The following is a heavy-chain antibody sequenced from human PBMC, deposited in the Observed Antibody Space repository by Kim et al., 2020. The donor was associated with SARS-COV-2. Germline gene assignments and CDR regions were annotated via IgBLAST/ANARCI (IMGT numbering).Heavy chain of an antibody. J-gene: IGHJ4*02. CDR3: ARDLTEVGVVDY. V-gene: IGHV1-18*01. Sequence: NYPQKLQGRVTMTTDTSTSTAYMERRSLRSDGTAVYYCARDLTEVGVVDYWGQGTLVTVSS. D-gene: IGHD1-26*01.